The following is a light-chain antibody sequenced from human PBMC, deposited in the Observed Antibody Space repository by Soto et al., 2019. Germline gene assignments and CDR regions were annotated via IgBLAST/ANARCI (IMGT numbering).Light chain of an antibody. CDR1: SSDVGGYNY. V-gene: IGLV2-14*01. CDR3: SSYTTRHTYV. J-gene: IGLJ1*01. CDR2: EVS. Sequence: QSALTQPASVSGSPGQSITISCTGTSSDVGGYNYVSWYQQLPGKAPKLIIYEVSNRPSGVSHRFSGSKSGNTASLTISGLQAEDEADYHCSSYTTRHTYVFGTGTNLTVL.